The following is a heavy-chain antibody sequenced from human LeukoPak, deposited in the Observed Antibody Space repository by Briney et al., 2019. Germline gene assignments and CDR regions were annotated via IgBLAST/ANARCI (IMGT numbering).Heavy chain of an antibody. CDR1: EFTFNNYG. CDR3: ARVRVTLTTMASFSY. CDR2: ISNDGTEK. J-gene: IGHJ4*02. Sequence: GGSLRLSCTASEFTFNNYGMHWVRQAPGKGLEWVAVISNDGTEKYYADSVKGRFTISRDNPENTLYLQLNSLRPDDTGVYYCARVRVTLTTMASFSYWGLGTLVTVSS. V-gene: IGHV3-30-3*01. D-gene: IGHD4-11*01.